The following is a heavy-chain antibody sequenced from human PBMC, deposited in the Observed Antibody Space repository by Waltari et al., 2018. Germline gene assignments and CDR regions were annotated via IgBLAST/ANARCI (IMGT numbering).Heavy chain of an antibody. V-gene: IGHV4-38-2*01. J-gene: IGHJ6*03. Sequence: QVQLQESGPGLVKPSETLSLTCAVSGYSISSGYYWAWIRQPPGKGLEWIGSIYHSGSTYYHPSLKSRVTISVDTSKNQFSLKLSSVTAADTAVYYCARLPSGYQLLYGDYYYMDVWGKGTTVTVSS. CDR2: IYHSGST. D-gene: IGHD2-2*02. CDR1: GYSISSGYY. CDR3: ARLPSGYQLLYGDYYYMDV.